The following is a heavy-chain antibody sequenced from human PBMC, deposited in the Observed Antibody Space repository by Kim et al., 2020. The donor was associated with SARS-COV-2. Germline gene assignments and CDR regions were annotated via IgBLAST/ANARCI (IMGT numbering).Heavy chain of an antibody. D-gene: IGHD2-8*01. J-gene: IGHJ4*02. CDR3: VRDPPQWD. CDR2: DGTT. V-gene: IGHV3-74*01. Sequence: DGTTSYADSMKGRFTISSVNAKNMVYLQMDSLRPEDTAVYHCVRDPPQWDWGQGTLVTVSS.